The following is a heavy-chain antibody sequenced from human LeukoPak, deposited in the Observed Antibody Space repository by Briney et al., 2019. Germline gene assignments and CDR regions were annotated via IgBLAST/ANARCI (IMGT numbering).Heavy chain of an antibody. CDR2: ISTYNGNT. J-gene: IGHJ4*02. CDR3: ARGHPHTVTTSFDY. V-gene: IGHV1-18*01. Sequence: ASVKVSCKASGYTFTTYAISWVRQAPGQGLEWMGWISTYNGNTNYAQKLQGRVTMTTDTSTSTAYMELRSLRSDDTAVYYCARGHPHTVTTSFDYWGQGTLVTVSS. CDR1: GYTFTTYA. D-gene: IGHD4-17*01.